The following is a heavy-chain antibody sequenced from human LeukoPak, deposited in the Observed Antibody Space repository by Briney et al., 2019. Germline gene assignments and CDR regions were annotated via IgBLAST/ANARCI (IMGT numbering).Heavy chain of an antibody. J-gene: IGHJ3*02. CDR1: GGSISSYY. Sequence: KPSETLSLTCTVSGGSISSYYWSWIRQPAGKGLEWIGRIYTSGSTNYNPSLKSRVTMSVDTSKNQFSLKLSSVTAADTAVYYCARALRGGMIVGDRWAFDIWGQGTMVTVSS. CDR3: ARALRGGMIVGDRWAFDI. CDR2: IYTSGST. V-gene: IGHV4-4*07. D-gene: IGHD3-22*01.